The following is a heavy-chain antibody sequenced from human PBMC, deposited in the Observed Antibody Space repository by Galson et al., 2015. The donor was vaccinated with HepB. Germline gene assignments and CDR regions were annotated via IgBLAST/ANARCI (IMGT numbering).Heavy chain of an antibody. V-gene: IGHV3-30-3*02. J-gene: IGHJ4*02. CDR1: GFTFSNYA. CDR3: ASLETRGMTTMPFDY. CDR2: ISYDGINK. Sequence: SLRLSCAASGFTFSNYAFHWVRQAPGKGLEWVALISYDGINKYYADSLKGRFTISRDKSKNTLFLQMNNMRGEDTALYYCASLETRGMTTMPFDYWDQGVLVTVSS. D-gene: IGHD5-24*01.